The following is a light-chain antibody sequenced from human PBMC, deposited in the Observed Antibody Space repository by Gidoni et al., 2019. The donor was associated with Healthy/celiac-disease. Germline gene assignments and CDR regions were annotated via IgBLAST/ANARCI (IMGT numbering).Light chain of an antibody. CDR2: WAS. Sequence: DIVMTQSPASLAVSLGERATINCKSSQSVLYSSNNKNYLAWYQQKPGQPPKRLIYWASTRESGVPDRFSGSGSGTDFTLTISSLQAEDVAVYYCQQYYSTPPYTFGQGTKLEIK. J-gene: IGKJ2*01. V-gene: IGKV4-1*01. CDR1: QSVLYSSNNKNY. CDR3: QQYYSTPPYT.